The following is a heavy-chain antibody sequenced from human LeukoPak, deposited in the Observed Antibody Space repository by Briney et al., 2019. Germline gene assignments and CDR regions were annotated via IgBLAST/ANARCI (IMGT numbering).Heavy chain of an antibody. Sequence: SETLSLTCTVYGGSISSSSYYWGWIRQSPGKGLEWIGSIFYSGSTYYNPSLKSRVTISIDTSENQFSLKLSSVTAADTAVYYCATTPALAVAGTLDPKEWGQGTLVTVSS. V-gene: IGHV4-39*01. J-gene: IGHJ4*02. CDR2: IFYSGST. D-gene: IGHD6-19*01. CDR3: ATTPALAVAGTLDPKE. CDR1: GGSISSSSYY.